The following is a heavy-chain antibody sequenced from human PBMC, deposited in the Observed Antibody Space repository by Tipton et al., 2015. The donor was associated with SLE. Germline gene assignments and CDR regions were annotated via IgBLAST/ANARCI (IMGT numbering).Heavy chain of an antibody. J-gene: IGHJ3*02. Sequence: TLSLTCTVSGDSISGYYWSWIRQPPGKGLEWIGGIFSSGNTYYNPSLKSRVTISEDTSKNQFSLKLSSVTAADTAVYYCARLKWDLLNVAFDIWGQGTRVTVSS. V-gene: IGHV4-59*12. CDR3: ARLKWDLLNVAFDI. D-gene: IGHD3-10*01. CDR2: IFSSGNT. CDR1: GDSISGYY.